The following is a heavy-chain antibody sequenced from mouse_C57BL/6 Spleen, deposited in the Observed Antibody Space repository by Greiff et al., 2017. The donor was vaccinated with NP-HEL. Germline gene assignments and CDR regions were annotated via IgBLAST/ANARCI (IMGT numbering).Heavy chain of an antibody. CDR2: IHPNSGST. V-gene: IGHV1-64*01. CDR3: ARRFYYDYGDYFDY. Sequence: VQLQQPGAELVKPGASVKLSCKASGYTFTSYWMHWVKQRPGQGLEWIGMIHPNSGSTNYNEKFKSKATLTVDKSSSTAYMQLSSLTSEDSAVYYCARRFYYDYGDYFDYWGQGTTLTVSS. J-gene: IGHJ2*01. D-gene: IGHD2-4*01. CDR1: GYTFTSYW.